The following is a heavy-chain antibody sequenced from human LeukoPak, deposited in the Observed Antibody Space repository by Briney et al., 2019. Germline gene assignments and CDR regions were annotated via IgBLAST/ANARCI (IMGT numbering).Heavy chain of an antibody. CDR2: ISSSSSTI. CDR3: ARGLTTYCGGDCYPFGDAFDI. D-gene: IGHD2-21*02. Sequence: GGSLRLSCAASGFTFSSYSMNWVRQAPGKGLEWVSYISSSSSTIYYADSVKGRFTISRDNAKNPLYLQMNSLRAEGTAVYYCARGLTTYCGGDCYPFGDAFDIWGQGTMVTVSS. J-gene: IGHJ3*02. CDR1: GFTFSSYS. V-gene: IGHV3-48*01.